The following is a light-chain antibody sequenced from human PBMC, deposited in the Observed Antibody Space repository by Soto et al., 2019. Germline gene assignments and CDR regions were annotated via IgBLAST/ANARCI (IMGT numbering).Light chain of an antibody. J-gene: IGKJ4*01. Sequence: IHLTQSPSFLSASVGDRVTITCRASQGITNNLAWYQQKPGKPPTLLIYAESTLHSGVPSRFSGSGSGTEFTLTISSLQPEDFATYYCQQVKSYPRTFGGGTKVDIK. CDR1: QGITNN. V-gene: IGKV1-9*01. CDR3: QQVKSYPRT. CDR2: AES.